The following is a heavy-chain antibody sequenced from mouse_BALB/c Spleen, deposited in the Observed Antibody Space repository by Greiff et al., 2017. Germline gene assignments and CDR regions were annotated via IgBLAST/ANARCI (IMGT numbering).Heavy chain of an antibody. CDR1: GYTFTDYE. CDR2: IDPETGGT. D-gene: IGHD1-1*01. V-gene: IGHV1-15*01. J-gene: IGHJ2*01. Sequence: QVQLQQSGAELVRPGASVTLSCKASGYTFTDYEMHWVKQTPVHGLEWIGAIDPETGGTAYNQKFKGKATLTADKSSSTAYMELRSLTSEDSAVYYCTRAYGSRYYFDYWGQGTTLTVSS. CDR3: TRAYGSRYYFDY.